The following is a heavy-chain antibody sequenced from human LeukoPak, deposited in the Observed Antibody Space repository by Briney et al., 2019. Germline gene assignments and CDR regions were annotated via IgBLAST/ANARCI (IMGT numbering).Heavy chain of an antibody. V-gene: IGHV3-30*01. CDR3: ARSTYYDFWSGYMHAWLDY. CDR2: ISYDGSNK. D-gene: IGHD3-3*01. CDR1: GFTFSSYA. J-gene: IGHJ4*02. Sequence: GGSLRLSCAASGFTFSSYAMHWVRQAPGKGLEWVAVISYDGSNKYYADSVKGRFTISRDNSKNTLYLQMNSLRAEDTAVYYCARSTYYDFWSGYMHAWLDYWGQGTLVTVSS.